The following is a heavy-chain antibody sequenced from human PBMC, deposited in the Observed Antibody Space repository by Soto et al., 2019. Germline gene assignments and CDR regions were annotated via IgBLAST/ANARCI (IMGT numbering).Heavy chain of an antibody. CDR3: AKSPYGGYSDWFDP. D-gene: IGHD5-12*01. J-gene: IGHJ5*02. CDR1: GFTLSSYG. V-gene: IGHV3-30*18. CDR2: ISYDGSNT. Sequence: QTQLVESGGGVVQPGRSLRLSCAASGFTLSSYGMHWVRQAPGKGLEWVAVISYDGSNTYHADSVKGRFTISRDNSKNMLCLQMNSLRAEDTAVYYCAKSPYGGYSDWFDPWGQGTLVTVSS.